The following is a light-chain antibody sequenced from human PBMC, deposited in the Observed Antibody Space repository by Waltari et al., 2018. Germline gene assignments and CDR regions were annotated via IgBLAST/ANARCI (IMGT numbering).Light chain of an antibody. Sequence: QLVLTQSPSASASLGASVKLTCTLSSGHSTHVIAWLHKRPEEGPRYLMKVNSDGSHNKGDEIPDRFSGSSSGAERYLTISSLQSEDEADYYCQTGGHGTWVFGGGTKLTVL. V-gene: IGLV4-69*01. J-gene: IGLJ3*02. CDR3: QTGGHGTWV. CDR2: VNSDGSH. CDR1: SGHSTHV.